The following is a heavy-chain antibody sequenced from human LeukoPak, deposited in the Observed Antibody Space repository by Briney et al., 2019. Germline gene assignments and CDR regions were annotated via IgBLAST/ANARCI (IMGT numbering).Heavy chain of an antibody. CDR1: GGSFSGYY. CDR2: INHSGST. CDR3: WRGRDSSSYVGFRFDF. J-gene: IGHJ4*02. Sequence: SETLSLTCAVYGGSFSGYYWSWIRQPPGKGLEWIGEINHSGSTNYNPSLKSRVTISVDTSKNQISVKLSSVTAADTAVYYSWRGRDSSSYVGFRFDFWGQGTLVTVSS. D-gene: IGHD6-6*01. V-gene: IGHV4-34*01.